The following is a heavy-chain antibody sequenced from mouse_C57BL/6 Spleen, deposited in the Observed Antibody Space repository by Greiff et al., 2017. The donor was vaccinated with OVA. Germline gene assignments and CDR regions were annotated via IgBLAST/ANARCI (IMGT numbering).Heavy chain of an antibody. CDR3: ARDLDSPYAMDY. D-gene: IGHD6-1*01. J-gene: IGHJ4*01. Sequence: EVQLQESGPGLVKPSQSLSLTCSVTGYSITSGYYWNWIRQFPGNKLEWMGYISYDGSNNYNPSLKNRISITRDTSKNQFFLKLNSVTTEDTATYYCARDLDSPYAMDYWGQGTSVTVSS. CDR2: ISYDGSN. CDR1: GYSITSGYY. V-gene: IGHV3-6*01.